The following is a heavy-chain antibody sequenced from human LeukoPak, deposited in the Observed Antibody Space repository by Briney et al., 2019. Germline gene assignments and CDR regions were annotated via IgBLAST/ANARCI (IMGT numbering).Heavy chain of an antibody. J-gene: IGHJ4*02. CDR2: ISPTGSTT. Sequence: PGGSLRLSCTASGFSFSGHWMHWARQLPGKGLVWVSRISPTGSTTSYADSVKGRFTISRDNSENTLYLQMNSLTVDDTAVYFCAKERQTGDYFTSDYWGQGTLVTVSS. CDR1: GFSFSGHW. D-gene: IGHD4-17*01. CDR3: AKERQTGDYFTSDY. V-gene: IGHV3-74*01.